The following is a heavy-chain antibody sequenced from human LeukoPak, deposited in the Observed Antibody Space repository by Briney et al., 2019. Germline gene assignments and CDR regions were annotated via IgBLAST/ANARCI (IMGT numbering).Heavy chain of an antibody. CDR2: IREDGSEK. CDR3: TRDSTDSSSWYASDI. V-gene: IGHV3-7*01. CDR1: GFTFRTFS. Sequence: GGSLRLSCVASGFTFRTFSMSWVRQAPGRGLEWVPTIREDGSEKYYLDSVKGRFTISGDNAKNSLYLQMNSLRAEDTAVYYCTRDSTDSSSWYASDIWGQGTMVTVSS. J-gene: IGHJ3*02. D-gene: IGHD6-13*01.